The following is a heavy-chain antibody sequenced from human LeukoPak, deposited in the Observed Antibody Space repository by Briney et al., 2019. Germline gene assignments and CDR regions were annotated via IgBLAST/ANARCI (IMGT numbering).Heavy chain of an antibody. CDR2: ISSSSSYI. J-gene: IGHJ4*02. V-gene: IGHV3-21*01. CDR3: ARVHVRGGFDS. D-gene: IGHD3-10*01. Sequence: GGPLRLSCAASGFTFSSYSMNWVRQAPGKGLEWVSSISSSSSYIYYADSVKGRFTISRDNAKNSLYLQMNSLRAEDTAVYYCARVHVRGGFDSWGQGTLVTVSS. CDR1: GFTFSSYS.